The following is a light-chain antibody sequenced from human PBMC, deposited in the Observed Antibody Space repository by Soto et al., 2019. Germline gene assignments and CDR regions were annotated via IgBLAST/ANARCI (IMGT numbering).Light chain of an antibody. V-gene: IGKV3-11*01. CDR1: QSVTTF. J-gene: IGKJ4*01. Sequence: EIVLPQSPVTLSLSPGERATLSCRASQSVTTFLAWYQETPVQTPRLLIYDASKRATGIPARFSATGSGTDFTLTIGSLEPEDFAVYYCQQRTNWPLTFGGGTMVVIK. CDR3: QQRTNWPLT. CDR2: DAS.